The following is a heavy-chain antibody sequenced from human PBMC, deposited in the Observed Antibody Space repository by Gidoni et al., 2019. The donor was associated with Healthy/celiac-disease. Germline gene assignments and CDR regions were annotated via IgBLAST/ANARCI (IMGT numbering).Heavy chain of an antibody. V-gene: IGHV4-61*02. Sequence: QVQLQESGPGLVKPSQTLSLTCTVSGGSISSGSYYWSWIRQPAGKGLEWIGRIYTSGSTNYNPSLKSRVTISVDTSKNQFSLKLSSVTAADTAVYYCARSPRLLNWFDPWGQGTLVTVSS. D-gene: IGHD2-15*01. CDR2: IYTSGST. CDR1: GGSISSGSYY. CDR3: ARSPRLLNWFDP. J-gene: IGHJ5*02.